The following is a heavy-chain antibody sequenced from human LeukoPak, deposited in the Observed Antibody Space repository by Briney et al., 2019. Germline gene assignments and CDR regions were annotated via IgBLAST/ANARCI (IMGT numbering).Heavy chain of an antibody. Sequence: ASVKVSCKPSRYTFTTYDINWVRQATGQGLEWMGWMDPKSGNTAYAQNFQGRLTITRNTSITTAYMELTSLTSEDTAIYYCARSNATSSSRWGQGTLVSVSS. D-gene: IGHD2-2*01. CDR3: ARSNATSSSR. J-gene: IGHJ4*02. CDR1: RYTFTTYD. CDR2: MDPKSGNT. V-gene: IGHV1-8*03.